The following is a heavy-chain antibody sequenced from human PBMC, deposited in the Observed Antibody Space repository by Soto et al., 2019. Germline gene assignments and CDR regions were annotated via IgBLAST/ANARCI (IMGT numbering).Heavy chain of an antibody. CDR1: GGTFSSYA. J-gene: IGHJ6*02. Sequence: GASVKVSCKASGGTFSSYAISWVRQAPGQGLEWMGGIIPIFGTANYAQKFQGRVTITADKSTSTAYMELSSLRSDDTAVYYCARGVAAAGTYYYGMDVWGQGTRVTVSS. CDR3: ARGVAAAGTYYYGMDV. D-gene: IGHD6-13*01. V-gene: IGHV1-69*06. CDR2: IIPIFGTA.